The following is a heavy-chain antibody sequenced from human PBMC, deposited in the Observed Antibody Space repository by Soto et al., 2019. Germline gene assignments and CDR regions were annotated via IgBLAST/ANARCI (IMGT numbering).Heavy chain of an antibody. D-gene: IGHD6-13*01. CDR3: ARGLSSSSWSWPFEY. CDR1: GYTFTGYY. J-gene: IGHJ4*02. Sequence: ASVKVSCKASGYTFTGYYMHWVRQAPGQGLEWMGWINPNSGGTNYAQKFQGWVTMTRDTSISTAYMELSRLRSDDTAVYYCARGLSSSSWSWPFEYWGQGTLVTVPS. V-gene: IGHV1-2*04. CDR2: INPNSGGT.